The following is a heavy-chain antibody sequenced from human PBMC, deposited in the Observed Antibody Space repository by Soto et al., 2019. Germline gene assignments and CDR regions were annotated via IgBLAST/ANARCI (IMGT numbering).Heavy chain of an antibody. D-gene: IGHD3-22*01. CDR3: AREAMITV. CDR2: INAGNGHT. CDR1: GYTFTSYA. V-gene: IGHV1-3*01. J-gene: IGHJ6*02. Sequence: ASVKVSCKASGYTFTSYAMHWVRQAPGQRLEWMGWINAGNGHTKYSQKFQGRVTITRDTSASTAYMQLSSLRSEDTAVYYCAREAMITVWGQGTTVTVYS.